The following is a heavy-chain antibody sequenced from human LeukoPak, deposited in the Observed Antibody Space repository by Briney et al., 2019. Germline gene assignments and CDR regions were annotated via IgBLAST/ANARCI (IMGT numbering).Heavy chain of an antibody. J-gene: IGHJ4*02. CDR2: IRDTGGGT. V-gene: IGHV3-23*01. CDR1: GFTFSSYA. D-gene: IGHD2-15*01. CDR3: AKSIVVGRVFPGLDS. Sequence: GGPLRLSCAASGFTFSSYAMSWVRQAPGKGLEWVSAIRDTGGGTYYADSVKGRFTISRDNSKNTLNLQMNSLRAEDTAVYYCAKSIVVGRVFPGLDSWGQGTLVTVPS.